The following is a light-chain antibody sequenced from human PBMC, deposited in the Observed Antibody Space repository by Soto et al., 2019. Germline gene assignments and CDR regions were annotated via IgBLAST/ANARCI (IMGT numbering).Light chain of an antibody. J-gene: IGLJ2*01. CDR2: DVS. CDR3: TSYTSSSTLDVV. V-gene: IGLV2-14*01. CDR1: SSDVGSYNF. Sequence: QSALTQPASVSGSPGQSITISCTGTSSDVGSYNFVSWYQQHPDKAPKLMIYDVSSRPSGVSNRFSGSKSGNTASLTISGLQAEDEADYYCTSYTSSSTLDVVFGGGTQLTVL.